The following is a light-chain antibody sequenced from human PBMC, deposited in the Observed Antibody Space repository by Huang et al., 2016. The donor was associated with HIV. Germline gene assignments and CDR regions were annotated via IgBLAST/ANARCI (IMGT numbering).Light chain of an antibody. Sequence: DIVLTPSPATLSLSPGERATLSCGASQSVDGNLAWYQQKPGLAPRLLIYDASSRATGNPDRFSGSGSGTDFTLTISRLEPEDFAVYYCQQYGSSPRTFGGGTKVEIK. CDR3: QQYGSSPRT. V-gene: IGKV3D-20*01. CDR2: DAS. J-gene: IGKJ4*01. CDR1: QSVDGN.